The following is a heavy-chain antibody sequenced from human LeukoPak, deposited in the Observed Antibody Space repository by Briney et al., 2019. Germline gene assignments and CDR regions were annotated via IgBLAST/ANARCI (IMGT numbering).Heavy chain of an antibody. CDR3: AKGSSAGRPYYFDY. D-gene: IGHD3-10*01. CDR1: GFAFSSYN. CDR2: IGSSGSPT. Sequence: GGSLRLSCAASGFAFSSYNMNWVRQAPGKGLEWISYIGSSGSPTHYADSVGGRFTISRDNSKNTLYLQMNSLRAEDTAMYYCAKGSSAGRPYYFDYWGQGTLVTVSS. V-gene: IGHV3-48*01. J-gene: IGHJ4*02.